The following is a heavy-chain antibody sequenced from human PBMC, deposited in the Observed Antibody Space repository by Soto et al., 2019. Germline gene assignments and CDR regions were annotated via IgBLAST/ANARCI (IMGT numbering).Heavy chain of an antibody. CDR1: GFTFSSYG. Sequence: QVQLVESGGGVVQPGRSLRLSCAASGFTFSSYGMHWVRQAPGKGLEWVAVISYDGSNKYYADSVKGRFTISRDNSKNTLYLQRNSLRAEDTAVYYCAKTSVTGFGFDYWGQGNLVTVSS. D-gene: IGHD3-16*01. CDR2: ISYDGSNK. V-gene: IGHV3-30*18. CDR3: AKTSVTGFGFDY. J-gene: IGHJ4*02.